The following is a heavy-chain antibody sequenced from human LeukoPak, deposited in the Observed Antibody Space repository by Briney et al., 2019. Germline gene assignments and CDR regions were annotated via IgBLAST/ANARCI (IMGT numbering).Heavy chain of an antibody. J-gene: IGHJ6*03. CDR2: IRSKAYGGTT. V-gene: IGHV3-49*03. CDR1: GFTFGDYA. Sequence: GRSLRLSCTASGFTFGDYAMSWFRQAPGKGLEWEGFIRSKAYGGTTEYAASVKGRFTISRDDSKSIAYLQMNSLKTEDTAVYYCTRGTMEYYYYYMDVWGKGTTVTVSS. CDR3: TRGTMEYYYYYMDV. D-gene: IGHD4/OR15-4a*01.